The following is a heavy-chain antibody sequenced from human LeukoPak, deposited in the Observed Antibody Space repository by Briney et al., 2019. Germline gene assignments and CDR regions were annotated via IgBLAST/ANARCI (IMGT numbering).Heavy chain of an antibody. CDR1: GGSISSSSYY. J-gene: IGHJ4*02. CDR2: IYYSGST. CDR3: ARLVDDYGDL. D-gene: IGHD2-8*01. V-gene: IGHV4-39*01. Sequence: SETLSLTCTVSGGSISSSSYYWGWIRQPPGKGLEWIGCIYYSGSTYYNPSLKSRVTISVDTSKNQFSLKLSSVTAADTAVYYCARLVDDYGDLWGQGTLVTVSS.